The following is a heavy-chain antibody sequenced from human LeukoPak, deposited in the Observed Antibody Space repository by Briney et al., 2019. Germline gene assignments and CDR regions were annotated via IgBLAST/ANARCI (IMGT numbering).Heavy chain of an antibody. J-gene: IGHJ4*02. Sequence: SETLSLTCTVSGGSISSSTYYWGWIRQPPGKGLEWIGSIYYSGSTYYNPSLKSRVTISVDTSKNQFSLKLSSVTAADTAVYYCARDSRSGFSNARQYYSDYWGQGTLVTVSS. CDR1: GGSISSSTYY. CDR3: ARDSRSGFSNARQYYSDY. CDR2: IYYSGST. D-gene: IGHD3-10*01. V-gene: IGHV4-39*07.